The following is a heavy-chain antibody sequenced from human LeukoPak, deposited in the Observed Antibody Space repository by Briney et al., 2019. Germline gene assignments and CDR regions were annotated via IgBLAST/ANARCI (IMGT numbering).Heavy chain of an antibody. CDR3: ARGVRYYYDSSGYYYVDYFDY. Sequence: SETLSLTCAVCGGSFSVYYWSWIRQPPGKGLEWIGEINHSGSTNYNPSPKSRVTISVDTSKNQFSLKLSSVTAADTAVYYCARGVRYYYDSSGYYYVDYFDYWGQGTLVTVSS. V-gene: IGHV4-34*01. CDR1: GGSFSVYY. J-gene: IGHJ4*02. D-gene: IGHD3-22*01. CDR2: INHSGST.